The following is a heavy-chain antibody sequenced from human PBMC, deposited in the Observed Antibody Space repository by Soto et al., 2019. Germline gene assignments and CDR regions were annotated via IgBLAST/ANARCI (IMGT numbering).Heavy chain of an antibody. Sequence: GGSLRLSCAASGFTFSSYAMSWVRQAPGKGLEWVSAISGSGGSTYYADSVKGRFTISRDNSKNTLYLQMNSLRAEDTAVYYCAKSVVPAAMVYYYYMDVWGKGTTVTVSS. CDR2: ISGSGGST. J-gene: IGHJ6*03. CDR3: AKSVVPAAMVYYYYMDV. V-gene: IGHV3-23*01. CDR1: GFTFSSYA. D-gene: IGHD2-2*01.